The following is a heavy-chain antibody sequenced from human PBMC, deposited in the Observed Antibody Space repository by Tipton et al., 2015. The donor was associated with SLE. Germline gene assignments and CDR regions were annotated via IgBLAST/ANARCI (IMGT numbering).Heavy chain of an antibody. CDR2: IYYSGST. Sequence: SLTCTVSGGSISSHYWSWIRQPPGKGLEWIGYIYYSGSTNYNPSLKSRVTISVDTSKNQFSLKLSSVTAADTAVYYCAFSVAYDAFDIWGQGTMVTVSS. CDR1: GGSISSHY. CDR3: AFSVAYDAFDI. V-gene: IGHV4-59*11. D-gene: IGHD6-19*01. J-gene: IGHJ3*02.